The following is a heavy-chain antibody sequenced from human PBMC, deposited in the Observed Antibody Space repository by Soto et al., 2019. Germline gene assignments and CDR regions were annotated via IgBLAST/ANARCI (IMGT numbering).Heavy chain of an antibody. CDR2: IYPGDSDT. D-gene: IGHD4-17*01. V-gene: IGHV5-51*01. Sequence: GESLKISCKGSGYSFTSYWIGWVLQMPGKGLEWMGIIYPGDSDTRYSPSFQGQVTISADKSISTAYLQWSSLKASDTAMYYCARSTVVTSYYFDYWGQGTLVTVSS. J-gene: IGHJ4*02. CDR1: GYSFTSYW. CDR3: ARSTVVTSYYFDY.